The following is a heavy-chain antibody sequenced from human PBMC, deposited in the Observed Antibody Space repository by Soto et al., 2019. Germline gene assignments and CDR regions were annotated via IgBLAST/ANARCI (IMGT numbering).Heavy chain of an antibody. V-gene: IGHV4-39*01. CDR2: IYDSGST. D-gene: IGHD4-17*01. J-gene: IGHJ2*01. Sequence: QLQLQESGPGLVKPSETLSLTCTISGGSISTTNYYWGWIRQPPGKGLEWIGTIYDSGSTYYNPSLKSRVTISVDTYKNQFSLQLSSVTAADTAVYYCARRGDYDWYFDLWGRGTLVTVSS. CDR1: GGSISTTNYY. CDR3: ARRGDYDWYFDL.